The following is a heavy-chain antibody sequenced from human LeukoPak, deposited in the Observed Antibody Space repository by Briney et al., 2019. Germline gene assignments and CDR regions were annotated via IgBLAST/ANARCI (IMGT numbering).Heavy chain of an antibody. CDR3: ARDCSGNTCYRAGY. D-gene: IGHD2-2*01. CDR2: IKQHGSEK. CDR1: GFTFNNYC. J-gene: IGHJ4*02. V-gene: IGHV3-7*01. Sequence: GGSLRLSCAASGFTFNNYCMSCVRQAPGKGLEWVANIKQHGSEKYYVDSVKGRFTISRDNAKNSLYLQMNSLRSEDTAVYYCARDCSGNTCYRAGYWGQGTLVPVSP.